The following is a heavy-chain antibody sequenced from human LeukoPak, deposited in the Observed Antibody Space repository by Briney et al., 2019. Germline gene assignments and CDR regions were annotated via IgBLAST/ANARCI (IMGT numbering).Heavy chain of an antibody. D-gene: IGHD5-12*01. CDR2: ILYAGSNE. J-gene: IGHJ4*02. CDR1: GFTFSTYA. V-gene: IGHV3-30-3*01. CDR3: ARGEFSGLDY. Sequence: GGSLRLSCAASGFTFSTYAMHWVRQAPGKGLEWVAVILYAGSNEHYTDSVRGRFTISRDNPKNTLWLQMNSLTADDTAVYYCARGEFSGLDYWGQGTLVTVSS.